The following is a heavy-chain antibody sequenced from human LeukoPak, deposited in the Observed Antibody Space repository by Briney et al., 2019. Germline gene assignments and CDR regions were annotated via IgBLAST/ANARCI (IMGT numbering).Heavy chain of an antibody. CDR3: ARGSWGEIAGRKSFEF. D-gene: IGHD6-6*01. Sequence: ASVKVSCKASEYTFTSYDINWVRLATGQGLEWMGWMNPNSGNTGYAQKFQGRVTMTRVTSISTIYMELNNLTSEDTAVYYCARGSWGEIAGRKSFEFWGQGSLVTVSS. CDR1: EYTFTSYD. CDR2: MNPNSGNT. V-gene: IGHV1-8*01. J-gene: IGHJ4*02.